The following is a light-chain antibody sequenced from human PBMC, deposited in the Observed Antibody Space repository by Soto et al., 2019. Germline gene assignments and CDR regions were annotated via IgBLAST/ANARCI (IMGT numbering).Light chain of an antibody. J-gene: IGLJ2*01. CDR3: SSYGGGDTFHLI. V-gene: IGLV2-8*01. CDR1: SSDVGAYNY. CDR2: DVS. Sequence: QSALTQPPSASGSPGQSVTISCTGTSSDVGAYNYVSRYQQYTGKAPKLMIYDVSKRPSGVPDRFSGSKSGNTASLTVSGLRADDEAVYYCSSYGGGDTFHLIFGGGTKLTVL.